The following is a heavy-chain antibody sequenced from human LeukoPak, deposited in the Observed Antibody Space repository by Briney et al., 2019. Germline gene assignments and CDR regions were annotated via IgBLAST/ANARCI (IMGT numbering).Heavy chain of an antibody. D-gene: IGHD3-10*01. CDR3: ARDVYGSGSYPGPADY. CDR1: GFTFSSYS. Sequence: PGGSLRLSCAASGFTFSSYSANWVRQAPGKGLQWVSSISSTSTYIYYADSLKGRFTISRDNAKNSLYLQMNSLRAEDTAVYYCARDVYGSGSYPGPADYWGQGTLVTVSS. CDR2: ISSTSTYI. V-gene: IGHV3-21*01. J-gene: IGHJ4*02.